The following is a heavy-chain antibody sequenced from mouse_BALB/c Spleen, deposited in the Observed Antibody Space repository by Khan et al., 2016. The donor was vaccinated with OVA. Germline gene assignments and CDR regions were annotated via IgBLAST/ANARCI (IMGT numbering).Heavy chain of an antibody. D-gene: IGHD1-1*01. J-gene: IGHJ2*01. CDR2: ISYSGFT. Sequence: EVQLQESGPGLVKPSQSLSLTCTVTGYSITSGYAWNWLRQFPGNKLEWMGYISYSGFTSYTPSLKSRISITRDTSKNQFFLQLNSLTTEDTATYYCARGNYYGYYFDYWGQGTTLTVSS. V-gene: IGHV3-2*02. CDR3: ARGNYYGYYFDY. CDR1: GYSITSGYA.